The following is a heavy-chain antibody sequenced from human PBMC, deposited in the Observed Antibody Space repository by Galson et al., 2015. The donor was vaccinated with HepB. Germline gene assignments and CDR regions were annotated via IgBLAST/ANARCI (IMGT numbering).Heavy chain of an antibody. CDR3: AREGVVTARTSGFDY. D-gene: IGHD6-6*01. CDR2: ISSSSSYI. Sequence: SLRLSCAASGFTFSSYSMNWVRQAPGKGLEWVSSISSSSSYIYYADSVKGRFTISRDNAKNSLYLQMNSLRAEDTAVYYCAREGVVTARTSGFDYWGQGTLVTVSS. V-gene: IGHV3-21*01. J-gene: IGHJ4*02. CDR1: GFTFSSYS.